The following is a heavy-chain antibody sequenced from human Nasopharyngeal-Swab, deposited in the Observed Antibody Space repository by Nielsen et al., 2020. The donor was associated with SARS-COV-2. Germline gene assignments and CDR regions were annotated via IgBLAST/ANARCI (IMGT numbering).Heavy chain of an antibody. D-gene: IGHD3-10*01. J-gene: IGHJ6*02. Sequence: VRQAPGKGLEWVSYISSSSSTIYYADSVKGRFTISRDNAKNSLYLQMNSLRAEDTAVYYCARCITMVQGVIAVPIYYYYGMDVWGQGTTVTVSS. CDR2: ISSSSSTI. CDR3: ARCITMVQGVIAVPIYYYYGMDV. V-gene: IGHV3-48*04.